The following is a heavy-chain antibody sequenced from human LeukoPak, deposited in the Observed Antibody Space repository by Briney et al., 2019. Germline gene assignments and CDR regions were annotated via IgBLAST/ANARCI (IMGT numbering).Heavy chain of an antibody. CDR1: GGSFSDYD. D-gene: IGHD1-1*01. V-gene: IGHV4-34*01. CDR2: INQSGTT. Sequence: TSETLSLTCAVYGGSFSDYDWSWIRQAPGKGLQWIGEINQSGTTNCDPSLKSRVSMSIDTSKSQFSLSLRSVTAADTAVYFCARYVPVKTGPTRASFDYWGQGTLVTVSS. J-gene: IGHJ4*02. CDR3: ARYVPVKTGPTRASFDY.